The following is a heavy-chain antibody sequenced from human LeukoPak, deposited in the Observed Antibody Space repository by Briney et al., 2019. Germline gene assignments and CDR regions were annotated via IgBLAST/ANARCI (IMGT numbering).Heavy chain of an antibody. CDR3: ARGYSSSWYLD. CDR1: GFTFNTYG. Sequence: GGTLRLSCAASGFTFNTYGMSWVRQAPWKGLEFVSSISSSSSFIYYADLVKGRFTISRDNAKKSLSLQMNSLRADDTAVYYCARGYSSSWYLDWGQGTLVTVSS. J-gene: IGHJ4*02. CDR2: ISSSSSFI. D-gene: IGHD6-13*01. V-gene: IGHV3-21*01.